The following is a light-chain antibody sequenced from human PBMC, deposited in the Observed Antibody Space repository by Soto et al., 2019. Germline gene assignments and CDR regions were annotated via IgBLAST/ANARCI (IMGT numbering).Light chain of an antibody. V-gene: IGLV1-47*01. J-gene: IGLJ2*01. CDR1: SSNIGSNF. Sequence: QAVVTQPPSASGTPGQRVTISCSGNSSNIGSNFVYWYQQLPGTAPKLVIYRNNQRPSGVPDRFSGSKSGTSASLAISGLRSEDEADYYCASWDDNLNGPVFGRGTKLTVL. CDR2: RNN. CDR3: ASWDDNLNGPV.